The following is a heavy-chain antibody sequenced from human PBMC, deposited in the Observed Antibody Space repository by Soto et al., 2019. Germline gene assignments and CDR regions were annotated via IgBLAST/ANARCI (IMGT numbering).Heavy chain of an antibody. V-gene: IGHV3-7*05. J-gene: IGHJ4*02. Sequence: GCLRLSCAASGFTFSSYWMSWVRQDPGKGLEWVANIKQDGSEKYYVDSVKGRFTISRDNAKNSLYLQMNSLRAEDTAVYYCARGMYYDSSGYRFDNWGQGTLVTVSS. D-gene: IGHD3-22*01. CDR2: IKQDGSEK. CDR1: GFTFSSYW. CDR3: ARGMYYDSSGYRFDN.